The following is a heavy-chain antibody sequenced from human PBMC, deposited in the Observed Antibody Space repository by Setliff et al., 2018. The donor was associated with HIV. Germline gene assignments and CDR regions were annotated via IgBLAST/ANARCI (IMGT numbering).Heavy chain of an antibody. V-gene: IGHV3-30*18. CDR2: LSYEGSYK. D-gene: IGHD3-22*01. CDR3: AKGGGGYGDS. Sequence: PGGSLRLSCAASGFEFRNYAMAWVRQAPGKGLEWVAGLSYEGSYKYYADSVKGRFTISRDNSKNTVYLQMNSLRVEDTAVYFCAKGGGGYGDSWGQGTLVTVSS. CDR1: GFEFRNYA. J-gene: IGHJ4*02.